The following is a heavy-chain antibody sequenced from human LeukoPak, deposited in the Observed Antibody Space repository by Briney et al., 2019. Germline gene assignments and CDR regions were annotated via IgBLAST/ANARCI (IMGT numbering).Heavy chain of an antibody. CDR3: ASEDIVATRIPFDY. D-gene: IGHD5-12*01. CDR1: GFTFSSYE. Sequence: GGSLRLSCAASGFTFSSYEMNWVRQAPGKGREWDSYISSSGSTIYYADSVKGRFTISRDNAKNSLYLQMNSLRAEDTAVYYCASEDIVATRIPFDYWGQGTLVTVSS. V-gene: IGHV3-48*03. J-gene: IGHJ4*02. CDR2: ISSSGSTI.